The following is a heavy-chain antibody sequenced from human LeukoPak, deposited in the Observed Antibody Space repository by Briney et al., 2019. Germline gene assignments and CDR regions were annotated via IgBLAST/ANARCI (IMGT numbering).Heavy chain of an antibody. CDR3: ARMTTVTSLDY. Sequence: SETLSLTCTVSGGSISSGGYYWSWIRQPPGKGLEWIGYISHSGSTYYNPSLKSRVTISVDRSKNQFSLKLSSVTAADTAVYYCARMTTVTSLDYWGQGTLVTVSS. CDR1: GGSISSGGYY. V-gene: IGHV4-30-2*01. J-gene: IGHJ4*02. CDR2: ISHSGST. D-gene: IGHD4-17*01.